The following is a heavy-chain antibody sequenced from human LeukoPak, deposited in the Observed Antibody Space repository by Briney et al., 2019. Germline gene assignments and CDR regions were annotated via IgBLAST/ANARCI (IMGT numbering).Heavy chain of an antibody. CDR2: INQDGSGK. V-gene: IGHV3-7*01. CDR3: ARIGVVVVTAIVTIDAFDI. Sequence: GGSLRLSCAASGFTLFIYWMSWVRQAPGKGLEGVANINQDGSGKYYVDSVKGRFTISRDNANNSLYLQMNSLRAEDPAVYYCARIGVVVVTAIVTIDAFDIWGQGTTVTVSS. J-gene: IGHJ3*02. D-gene: IGHD2-21*02. CDR1: GFTLFIYW.